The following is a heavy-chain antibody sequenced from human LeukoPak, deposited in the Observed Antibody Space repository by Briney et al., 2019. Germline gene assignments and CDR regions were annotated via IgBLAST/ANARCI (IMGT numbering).Heavy chain of an antibody. CDR3: AREDCSSTSCYMYYYYYMDV. CDR2: IYYSGST. V-gene: IGHV4-39*07. J-gene: IGHJ6*03. D-gene: IGHD2-2*02. Sequence: TETLSLTCTVSGGSISSSSYYWGWIRQPPGKGLEWIGSIYYSGSTNYNPSLKSRVTMSVDTSTNQFSLKLSSVTAADTAVYYCAREDCSSTSCYMYYYYYMDVWGKGTTVTVSS. CDR1: GGSISSSSYY.